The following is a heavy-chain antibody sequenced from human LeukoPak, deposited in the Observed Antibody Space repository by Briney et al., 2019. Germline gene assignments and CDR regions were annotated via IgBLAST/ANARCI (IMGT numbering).Heavy chain of an antibody. J-gene: IGHJ4*02. CDR1: GFIFSNYA. D-gene: IGHD6-19*01. CDR2: ISYDGGNR. V-gene: IGHV3-30-3*01. Sequence: GRSLRLSSAASGFIFSNYAMHWVRQAPGKGLEGVAIISYDGGNRYYANSVKDRFTISRGNSKSTLYLQMNSLRAEDTAIYYCARVDSSGWYWYSFDDWGQGTLVTVS. CDR3: ARVDSSGWYWYSFDD.